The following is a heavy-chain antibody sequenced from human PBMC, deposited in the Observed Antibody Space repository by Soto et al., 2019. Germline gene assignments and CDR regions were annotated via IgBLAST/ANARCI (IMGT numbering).Heavy chain of an antibody. Sequence: KLSCAASGFTFDDYAMHWVRQAPGKGLEWVSGISWNNGSIGYADSVKGRFTISRDNAKNSLYLQMNSLRAEDTALYYCAKDNEDFWSGYSRGNWFDPWGQGTLVTVSS. CDR1: GFTFDDYA. V-gene: IGHV3-9*01. CDR3: AKDNEDFWSGYSRGNWFDP. CDR2: ISWNNGSI. J-gene: IGHJ5*02. D-gene: IGHD3-3*01.